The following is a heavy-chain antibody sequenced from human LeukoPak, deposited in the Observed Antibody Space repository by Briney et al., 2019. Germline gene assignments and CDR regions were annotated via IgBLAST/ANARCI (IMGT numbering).Heavy chain of an antibody. CDR3: ARGLGAAFY. V-gene: IGHV4-34*01. J-gene: IGHJ4*02. CDR1: GGSFSGYY. D-gene: IGHD6-13*01. CDR2: INHSGST. Sequence: SETLSLTCAVYGGSFSGYYWSWIRQPPGKGLEWIGEINHSGSTNYNPSLKSRVTISVDTSKNQFSLKLSSVTAADTAVYYCARGLGAAFYWGQGTLVTVSS.